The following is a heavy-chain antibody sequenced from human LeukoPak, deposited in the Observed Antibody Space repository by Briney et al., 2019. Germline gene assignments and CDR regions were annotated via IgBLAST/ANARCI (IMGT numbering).Heavy chain of an antibody. CDR3: AREIVTMIVVVGGAFDI. J-gene: IGHJ3*02. V-gene: IGHV4-61*02. Sequence: SETLSLTCTVSGYPISSGYYWSWIRQPAGKGLEWIGRIYTSGSTNYNPSLKSRLTISVDTSKNQFSLKLSSVTAADTAMYYCAREIVTMIVVVGGAFDIWGQGTMVTVSS. D-gene: IGHD3-22*01. CDR2: IYTSGST. CDR1: GYPISSGYY.